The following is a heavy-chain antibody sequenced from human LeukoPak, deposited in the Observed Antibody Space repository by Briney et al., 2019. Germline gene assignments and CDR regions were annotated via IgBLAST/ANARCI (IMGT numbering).Heavy chain of an antibody. CDR3: ARGHGGNVDY. CDR1: GFSFSSYV. D-gene: IGHD4-23*01. J-gene: IGHJ4*02. V-gene: IGHV3-23*01. CDR2: ISGSGGTP. Sequence: GGSLRLSCAASGFSFSSYVMSWVRQAPGKGLEWVSGISGSGGTPYYADSVKGRFTISRDNSKNTLSLQMNSLRAEDTAVYYCARGHGGNVDYWGQGTLVTVSS.